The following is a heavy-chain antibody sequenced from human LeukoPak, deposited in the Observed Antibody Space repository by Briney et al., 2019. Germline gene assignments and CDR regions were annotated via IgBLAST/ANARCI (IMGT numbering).Heavy chain of an antibody. Sequence: GGSLRLSCASSGFTFSTHAMAWVRQAPGKGLEWVSAISGSGDHTYFADSVKGRVTISRDNSKNTLYLQMNSLRAEDTAVYFCARDPHTNGWHALIDHWGQGTPVTVSS. CDR1: GFTFSTHA. J-gene: IGHJ4*02. V-gene: IGHV3-23*01. D-gene: IGHD6-19*01. CDR3: ARDPHTNGWHALIDH. CDR2: ISGSGDHT.